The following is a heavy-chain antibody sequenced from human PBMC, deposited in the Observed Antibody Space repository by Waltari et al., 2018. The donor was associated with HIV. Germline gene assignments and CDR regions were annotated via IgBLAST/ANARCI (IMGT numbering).Heavy chain of an antibody. V-gene: IGHV3-7*01. Sequence: EVQLVESGGGLVQPGGSLRLSCAASGFTFSSYWMSWVRQAPGKGLEWVANIKQDGSEKYYVDSVKGRFTSSRDNAKNSLYLQMNSLRAEDTAVYYCAREIPDYFLDYWGQGTLVTVSS. CDR1: GFTFSSYW. D-gene: IGHD4-17*01. J-gene: IGHJ4*02. CDR3: AREIPDYFLDY. CDR2: IKQDGSEK.